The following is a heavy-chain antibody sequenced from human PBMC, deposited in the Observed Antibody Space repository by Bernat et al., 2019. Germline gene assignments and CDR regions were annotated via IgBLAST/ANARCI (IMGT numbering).Heavy chain of an antibody. CDR2: VSGSGGST. V-gene: IGHV3-23*01. Sequence: EVQLLESGGGLVQPGGSLRLSCAASGFTFSSYAISWVRQAPGKGLEWVSDVSGSGGSTDYADSVNGRFTISRDNSKNTLYLQMNSLRAEDTAVYYCAKDGGWELLSPFDYWGQGTLVTVSS. CDR1: GFTFSSYA. CDR3: AKDGGWELLSPFDY. D-gene: IGHD1-26*01. J-gene: IGHJ4*02.